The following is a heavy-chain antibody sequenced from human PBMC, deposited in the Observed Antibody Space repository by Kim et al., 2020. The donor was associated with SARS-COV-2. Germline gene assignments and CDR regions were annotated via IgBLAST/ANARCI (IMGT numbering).Heavy chain of an antibody. Sequence: GGSLRLSCAASGFTFSDYYMGWIRQAPGKGLECVSYISHGGSIYYADAVKRRFTISRDNARNSLFLQMNSLRAEDTAMYYCAKDIVAAGLFFDYWGQGTLVTVSS. CDR1: GFTFSDYY. CDR2: ISHGGSI. V-gene: IGHV3-11*01. J-gene: IGHJ4*01. CDR3: AKDIVAAGLFFDY. D-gene: IGHD5-12*01.